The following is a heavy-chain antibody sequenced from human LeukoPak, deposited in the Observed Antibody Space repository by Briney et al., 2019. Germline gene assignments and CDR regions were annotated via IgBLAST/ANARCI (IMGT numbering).Heavy chain of an antibody. V-gene: IGHV4-4*07. CDR3: ARGDIADPPAARYFDS. CDR2: IYPSGTT. CDR1: GGSISSYY. J-gene: IGHJ4*02. Sequence: SETLSLTCTVSGGSISSYYWSWIRQPAGKGLEWIGRIYPSGTTSYSPSLKSRVTFSMDRSTNQFSLKLHSVTAADTAVYFCARGDIADPPAARYFDSWGRGTLVTVSS. D-gene: IGHD2-15*01.